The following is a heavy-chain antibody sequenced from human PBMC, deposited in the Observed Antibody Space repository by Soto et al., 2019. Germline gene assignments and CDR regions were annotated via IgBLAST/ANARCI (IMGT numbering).Heavy chain of an antibody. Sequence: GASVKVSCKASGYTFTSYGISWVRQAPGQGLEWMGWISAYNGNTNYAQKLQGRVTMTTDTSTSTAYMELRSLRSDDTAVYYCARVYCSGGSCYHLDYWGQGTLVTGSS. V-gene: IGHV1-18*01. CDR3: ARVYCSGGSCYHLDY. CDR2: ISAYNGNT. J-gene: IGHJ4*02. CDR1: GYTFTSYG. D-gene: IGHD2-15*01.